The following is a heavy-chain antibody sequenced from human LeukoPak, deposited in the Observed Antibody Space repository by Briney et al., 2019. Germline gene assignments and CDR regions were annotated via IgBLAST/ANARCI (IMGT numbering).Heavy chain of an antibody. J-gene: IGHJ4*02. Sequence: ASETLSLTCAVYGGSFSGYYWSWIRQPPGKGLEWIGEINHSGSTNYNPSLKSRVTISVDTSKNQLSLKLSSVTAADTAVYYCARGRYGSGSYYKLVPGIRQGFDYWGQGTLVTVSS. V-gene: IGHV4-34*01. CDR1: GGSFSGYY. D-gene: IGHD3-10*01. CDR3: ARGRYGSGSYYKLVPGIRQGFDY. CDR2: INHSGST.